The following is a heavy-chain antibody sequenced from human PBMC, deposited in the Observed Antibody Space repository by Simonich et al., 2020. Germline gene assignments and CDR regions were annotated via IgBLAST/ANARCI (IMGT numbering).Heavy chain of an antibody. D-gene: IGHD7-27*01. CDR1: GYTFTGYY. V-gene: IGHV1-2*02. CDR3: ARGRLTGDKGAFDI. J-gene: IGHJ3*02. Sequence: QVQLVQSGAEVKKPGASVKVSCKASGYTFTGYYMHWVRQAPGQGLGWMGGINPNSGGTNYEQKFQGRVTMTRDTSISTAYMELSRLRSDDTAVYYCARGRLTGDKGAFDIWGQGTMVTVSS. CDR2: INPNSGGT.